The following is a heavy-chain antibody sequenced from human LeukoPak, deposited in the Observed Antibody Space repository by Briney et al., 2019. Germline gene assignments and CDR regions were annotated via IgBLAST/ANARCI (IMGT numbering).Heavy chain of an antibody. CDR1: GFTFDDYA. J-gene: IGHJ4*02. D-gene: IGHD3-22*01. CDR2: ISWNSGSI. Sequence: GGSLRLSCAASGFTFDDYAMHWVRQAPGKGLEWVSGISWNSGSIGYADSVKGRFTISRDNAKNSLYLQMNSLRAEDTAVYYCARVGYYYDSSGYFFQPFDYWGQGTLVTVSS. CDR3: ARVGYYYDSSGYFFQPFDY. V-gene: IGHV3-9*01.